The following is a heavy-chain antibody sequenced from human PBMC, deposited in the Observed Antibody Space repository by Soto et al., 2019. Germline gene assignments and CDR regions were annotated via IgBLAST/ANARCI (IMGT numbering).Heavy chain of an antibody. J-gene: IGHJ6*02. D-gene: IGHD6-13*01. CDR1: GGSFSGYY. CDR2: INHSGST. Sequence: SETLSLTCVVYGGSFSGYYWSWIRQPPGKGLEWIGEINHSGSTNYNPSLKSRVTISVDTSKNQFSLKLSSVTAADTAVYYCARAANAYSSSWYVGYYDYGMDVWGQGTMVTVSS. V-gene: IGHV4-34*01. CDR3: ARAANAYSSSWYVGYYDYGMDV.